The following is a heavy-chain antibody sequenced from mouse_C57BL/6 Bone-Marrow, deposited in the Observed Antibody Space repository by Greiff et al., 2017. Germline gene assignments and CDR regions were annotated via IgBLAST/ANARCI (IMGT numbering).Heavy chain of an antibody. D-gene: IGHD1-1*01. CDR1: GYTFTSYW. Sequence: QVQLKQPGAELVKPGASVKLSCKASGYTFTSYWMHWVKQRPGQGLEWIGMIHPNSGSTNYNEKFKSKATLTVDKSSSPAYMQRSNLTTEDSAVYYCARGGYYGSSRSWGNYWGQGTTLTVSS. CDR3: ARGGYYGSSRSWGNY. CDR2: IHPNSGST. J-gene: IGHJ2*01. V-gene: IGHV1-64*01.